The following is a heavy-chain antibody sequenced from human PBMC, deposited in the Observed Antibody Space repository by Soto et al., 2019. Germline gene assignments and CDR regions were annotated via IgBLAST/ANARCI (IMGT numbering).Heavy chain of an antibody. CDR2: IYHSGST. Sequence: PSETLSLTCAVSGGSISSSNWWSWVRQPPGKGLEWIGEIYHSGSTNYNPSLKSRVTISVDKSKNQFPLKLSSVTAADTAVYYCARRVGYCSSTSCYRYYYYGMDVWGQGTTVTVSS. D-gene: IGHD2-2*02. J-gene: IGHJ6*02. V-gene: IGHV4-4*02. CDR3: ARRVGYCSSTSCYRYYYYGMDV. CDR1: GGSISSSNW.